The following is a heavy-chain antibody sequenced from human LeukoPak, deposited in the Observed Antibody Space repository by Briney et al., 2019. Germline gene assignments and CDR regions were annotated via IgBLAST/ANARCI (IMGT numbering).Heavy chain of an antibody. V-gene: IGHV4-34*01. CDR1: GGSFSGYY. CDR3: ARVTAYSSFDP. CDR2: ISHSGST. D-gene: IGHD6-13*01. J-gene: IGHJ5*02. Sequence: SETLSLTCAVYGGSFSGYYWSWIRQPPGKGLEWIGEISHSGSTNYNPSLKSRVTISVDTSKNQFSLKLSSVTAADMAVYYCARVTAYSSFDPWGQGTLVTVSS.